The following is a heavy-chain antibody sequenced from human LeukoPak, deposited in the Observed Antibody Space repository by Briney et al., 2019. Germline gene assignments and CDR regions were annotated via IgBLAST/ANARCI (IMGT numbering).Heavy chain of an antibody. J-gene: IGHJ1*01. D-gene: IGHD6-6*01. CDR3: ARGGAARLHFQN. CDR2: IYHSGST. CDR1: GGSISTYY. V-gene: IGHV4-59*01. Sequence: SETLSLTCTVSGGSISTYYWNWIRQPPGKGLEWIGYIYHSGSTNYDPSLQSRVTISVDTSKNQFSLNLNPVTAADTAVYYCARGGAARLHFQNWGQGTLVTVSS.